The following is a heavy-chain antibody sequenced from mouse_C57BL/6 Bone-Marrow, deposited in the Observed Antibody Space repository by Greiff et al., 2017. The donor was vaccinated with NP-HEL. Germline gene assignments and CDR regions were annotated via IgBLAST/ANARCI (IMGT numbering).Heavy chain of an antibody. CDR3: ARYYGNYVYYAMDY. D-gene: IGHD2-1*01. CDR1: GYSITSGYY. J-gene: IGHJ4*01. Sequence: EVKLQESGPGLVKPSQSLSLTCSVTGYSITSGYYWNWIRQFPGNKLEWMGYISYDGSNNYNPSLKNRISITRDTSKNQFFLKLNSLTTEDTATYYCARYYGNYVYYAMDYWGQGTSVTVSS. V-gene: IGHV3-6*01. CDR2: ISYDGSN.